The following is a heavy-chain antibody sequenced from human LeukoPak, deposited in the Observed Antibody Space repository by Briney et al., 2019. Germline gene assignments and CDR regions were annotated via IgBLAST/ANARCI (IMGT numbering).Heavy chain of an antibody. D-gene: IGHD4-17*01. CDR3: ARAEDGXYHXGDY. J-gene: IGHJ4*02. Sequence: RLSCAASGFIFSSYSMNWVRQXPGKGLEWVXYIIGSSSMIFHADSVKGRFTISRDNAKNQLYLQMNSLRDEDTAVYYCARAEDGXYHXGDYWGQGTLXTVSS. CDR2: IIGSSSMI. V-gene: IGHV3-48*02. CDR1: GFIFSSYS.